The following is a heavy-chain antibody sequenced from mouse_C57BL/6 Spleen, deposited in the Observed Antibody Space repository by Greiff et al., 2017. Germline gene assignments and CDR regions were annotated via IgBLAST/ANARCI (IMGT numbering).Heavy chain of an antibody. D-gene: IGHD2-3*01. CDR3: ARDLYDGFWYFDV. CDR2: IDPSDSET. Sequence: QVQLKQPGAELVRPGSSVKLSCKASGYTFTSYWMHWVKQRPIQGLEWIGNIDPSDSETHYNQKFKDKATLTVDKSSSTAYMQLSSLTSEDSAVYYCARDLYDGFWYFDVWGTGTTVTVSS. CDR1: GYTFTSYW. J-gene: IGHJ1*03. V-gene: IGHV1-52*01.